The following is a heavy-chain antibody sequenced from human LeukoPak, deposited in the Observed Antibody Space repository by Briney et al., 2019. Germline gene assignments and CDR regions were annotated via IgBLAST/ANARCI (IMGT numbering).Heavy chain of an antibody. Sequence: SETLSPTCTVSGGSISSSSYYWGWIRQPPGKGLEWIGSIYYSGSTYYNPSLKSRVTISVDTSKNQFSLKLSSVTAADTAVYYCARVVGYYYATSSDYWGQGTLVTVSS. CDR3: ARVVGYYYATSSDY. CDR2: IYYSGST. D-gene: IGHD3-22*01. CDR1: GGSISSSSYY. V-gene: IGHV4-39*07. J-gene: IGHJ4*02.